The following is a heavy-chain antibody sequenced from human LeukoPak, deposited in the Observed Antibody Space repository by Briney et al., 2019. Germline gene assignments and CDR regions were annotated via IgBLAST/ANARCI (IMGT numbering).Heavy chain of an antibody. CDR3: AKYSYYDFWSGYLLDY. CDR2: ISGSGGST. V-gene: IGHV3-23*01. J-gene: IGHJ4*02. Sequence: AGGSLRLSCAASGFTFSSYAMTWVRQAPGKGLEWVSAISGSGGSTYYSDSVKGRFTISRDNSKNTLYLQMNSLRAEDTAVYYCAKYSYYDFWSGYLLDYWGQGTLVTVSS. CDR1: GFTFSSYA. D-gene: IGHD3-3*01.